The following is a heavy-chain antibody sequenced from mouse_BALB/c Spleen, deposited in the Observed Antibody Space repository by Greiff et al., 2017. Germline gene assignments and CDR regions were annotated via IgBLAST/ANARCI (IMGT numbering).Heavy chain of an antibody. CDR3: ASQEDYSYFDY. V-gene: IGHV5-9-3*01. J-gene: IGHJ2*01. D-gene: IGHD1-1*01. CDR1: GFTFSSYA. Sequence: EVKLVESGGGLVKPGGSLKLSCAASGFTFSSYAMSWVRQTPEKRLEWVATISSGGSYTYYPDSVKGRFTISRDNAKNTLYLQMSSLRSEDTAMYYCASQEDYSYFDYWGQGTTLTVSS. CDR2: ISSGGSYT.